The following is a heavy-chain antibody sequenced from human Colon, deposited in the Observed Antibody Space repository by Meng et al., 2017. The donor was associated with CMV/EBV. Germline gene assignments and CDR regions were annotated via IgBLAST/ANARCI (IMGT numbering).Heavy chain of an antibody. J-gene: IGHJ4*02. CDR3: TTDFDYSGSGSYRY. D-gene: IGHD3-10*01. CDR2: IKRKTDRGTT. Sequence: SCAASGFTFNNAWMNWVRQAPGKGLEWVGRIKRKTDRGTTDYAAPVKGRFTISRDDSKNTLYLQMNSLKTEDTAVYYCTTDFDYSGSGSYRYWGQGTLVTVSS. CDR1: GFTFNNAW. V-gene: IGHV3-15*01.